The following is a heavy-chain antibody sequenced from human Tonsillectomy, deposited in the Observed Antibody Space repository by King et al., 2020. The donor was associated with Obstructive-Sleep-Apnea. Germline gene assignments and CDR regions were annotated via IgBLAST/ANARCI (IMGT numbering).Heavy chain of an antibody. CDR1: GFNFEDYA. Sequence: VQLVESGGGLVQPGRSLRLSCAASGFNFEDYAMHWVRQAPGKGLEWVSGISWSSTKIGYADSVKGRFTISRDNAKNSLYLQVNSLRAEDTALYYCVKDTHYYDSVWGSYRPTFDYWGQGTLVTLSS. CDR3: VKDTHYYDSVWGSYRPTFDY. D-gene: IGHD3-16*02. V-gene: IGHV3-9*01. J-gene: IGHJ4*02. CDR2: ISWSSTKI.